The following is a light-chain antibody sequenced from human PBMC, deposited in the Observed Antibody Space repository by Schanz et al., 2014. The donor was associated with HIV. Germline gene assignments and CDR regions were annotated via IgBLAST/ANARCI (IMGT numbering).Light chain of an antibody. V-gene: IGKV3-20*01. J-gene: IGKJ4*01. CDR1: QSVSSN. CDR2: GAS. CDR3: QYFGNSGGT. Sequence: IVLTQSPGTLSLSPGERATLSCRASQSVSSNLAWYQQKPGQAPRLLIYGASSRATGIPDRFSGSGSGTDFTLTISRLEPEDFAVYYCQYFGNSGGTFGGGTKVEIK.